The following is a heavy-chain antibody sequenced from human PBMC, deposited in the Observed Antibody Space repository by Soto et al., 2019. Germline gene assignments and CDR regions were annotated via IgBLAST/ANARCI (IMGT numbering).Heavy chain of an antibody. CDR1: GFSLTGSGVG. CDR3: ARFLWSDTSLYYFDY. D-gene: IGHD3-3*01. Sequence: QITLKESGPTLVKPTQTLTLTCTFSGFSLTGSGVGVGWIRQPPGKALEWLALIYWDDDKRYSPSLKSRLTITKDTSKNQGARTMTNMDPVDTATYYCARFLWSDTSLYYFDYWGQGTLVTVSS. J-gene: IGHJ4*02. V-gene: IGHV2-5*02. CDR2: IYWDDDK.